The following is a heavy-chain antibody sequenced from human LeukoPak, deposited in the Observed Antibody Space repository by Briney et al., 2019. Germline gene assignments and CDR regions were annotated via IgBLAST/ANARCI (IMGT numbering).Heavy chain of an antibody. D-gene: IGHD2-2*02. CDR2: IIPIFGTA. CDR1: GGTFSSYA. Sequence: SVKVSCKASGGTFSSYATSWVRQAPGQGLEWMGGIIPIFGTANYAQKFQGRVTITADESTSTAYMELSSLRSEDTAVYYCASSCSSTSCYTLGFDPWGQGTLVTVSS. CDR3: ASSCSSTSCYTLGFDP. V-gene: IGHV1-69*13. J-gene: IGHJ5*02.